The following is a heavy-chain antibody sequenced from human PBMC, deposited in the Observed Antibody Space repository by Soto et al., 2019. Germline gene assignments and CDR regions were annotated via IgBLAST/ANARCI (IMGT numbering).Heavy chain of an antibody. CDR1: VGTFSDYN. V-gene: IGHV1-69*02. J-gene: IGHJ6*03. Sequence: VQLVQSGAEVKRPGSSVKVSCKAPVGTFSDYNIAWVRLARGQGLEWMGRIIPKLGITNYAHKFQDRVRIAADKATSTAYMELTSLRYEDTAVYFCARVEGTRTTNFYHYMDVWGEGTSVTVS. CDR3: ARVEGTRTTNFYHYMDV. D-gene: IGHD2-8*01. CDR2: IIPKLGIT.